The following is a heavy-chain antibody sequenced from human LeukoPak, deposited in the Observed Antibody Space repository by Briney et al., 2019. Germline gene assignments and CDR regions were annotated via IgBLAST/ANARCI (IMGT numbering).Heavy chain of an antibody. J-gene: IGHJ4*02. CDR1: GFTSSSYW. Sequence: GGSLRLSCAASGFTSSSYWMSWVRQAPGKGLEWVANIKQDGSEKYYVDSVKGRFTISRDNAKNSLYLQMNSLRAEDTAVYYCARVNYDFWSGYLDYWGQGTLVTVSS. CDR3: ARVNYDFWSGYLDY. D-gene: IGHD3-3*01. V-gene: IGHV3-7*01. CDR2: IKQDGSEK.